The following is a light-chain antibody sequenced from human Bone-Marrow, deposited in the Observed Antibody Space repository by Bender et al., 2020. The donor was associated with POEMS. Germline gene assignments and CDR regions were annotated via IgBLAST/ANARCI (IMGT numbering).Light chain of an antibody. Sequence: QSALTQPASVSGSPGQSITISCTGTSSDVGGYTYVSWYQHYLGKAPKLIIYNSDQRPSGVPDRFSGSMSGTSASLAISGLHSEDEADYYCVAWDDTLNGWVFGGGTKLTVL. CDR3: VAWDDTLNGWV. V-gene: IGLV2-14*03. J-gene: IGLJ2*01. CDR1: SSDVGGYTY. CDR2: NSD.